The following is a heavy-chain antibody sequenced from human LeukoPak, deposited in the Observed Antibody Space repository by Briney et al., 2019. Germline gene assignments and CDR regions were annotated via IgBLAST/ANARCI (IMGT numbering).Heavy chain of an antibody. Sequence: SETLSLTRSVSGGSVSSYYWSWIRQSPGKGLEWIGYIHNSGRTNYNPSLKSRVTGFVDTSKNQVSLRLSSATGADTAVYYCARHGTISSESYFDYWGQGALVTVSS. J-gene: IGHJ4*02. CDR3: ARHGTISSESYFDY. V-gene: IGHV4-59*08. CDR2: IHNSGRT. CDR1: GGSVSSYY. D-gene: IGHD1-14*01.